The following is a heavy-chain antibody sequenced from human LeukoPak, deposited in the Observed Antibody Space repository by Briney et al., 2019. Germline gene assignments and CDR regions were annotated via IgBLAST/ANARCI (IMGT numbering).Heavy chain of an antibody. V-gene: IGHV4-39*01. CDR1: GGPISSSSDY. CDR3: ARRAAAIRSYYFDY. Sequence: ASETLSLTCTVSGGPISSSSDYWGWIRQAPGKGLEWIGSIYYSENTYYNSSLKSRVTISVGTSKNQFSLKLSSVTAADTAVCYCARRAAAIRSYYFDYWGQGTLVTVSS. D-gene: IGHD6-13*01. J-gene: IGHJ4*02. CDR2: IYYSENT.